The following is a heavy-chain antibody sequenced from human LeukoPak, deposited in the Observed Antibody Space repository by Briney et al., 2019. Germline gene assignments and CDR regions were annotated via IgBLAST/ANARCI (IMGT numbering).Heavy chain of an antibody. V-gene: IGHV3-21*01. Sequence: GGSLRLSCVASGFTFSPYSMNWARQAPGKGLEWVSSIGSSSAYIYYADSVKGRFSISRDNAKNSLYLQMNTLRADDTAVYYCARVRDSSGYYSDYWGQGTLVTVSS. D-gene: IGHD3-22*01. CDR2: IGSSSAYI. CDR3: ARVRDSSGYYSDY. CDR1: GFTFSPYS. J-gene: IGHJ4*02.